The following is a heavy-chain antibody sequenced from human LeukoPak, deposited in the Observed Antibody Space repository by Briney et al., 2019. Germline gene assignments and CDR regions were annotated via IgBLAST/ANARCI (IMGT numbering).Heavy chain of an antibody. CDR3: ARKPLSGGYGGTIDY. CDR1: GFTLSSYW. CDR2: INNDGVST. Sequence: GGSLRLSCATSGFTLSSYWMHWVRHVPGRGLEWLSRINNDGVSTSYADSVTGRFTISRDNAKNTLYLRMNSLRAEDTAIYYCARKPLSGGYGGTIDYWGQGTLVTVSS. V-gene: IGHV3-74*01. J-gene: IGHJ4*02. D-gene: IGHD5-12*01.